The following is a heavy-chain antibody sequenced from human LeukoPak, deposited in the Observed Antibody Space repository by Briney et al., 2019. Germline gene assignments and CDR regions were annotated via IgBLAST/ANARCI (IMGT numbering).Heavy chain of an antibody. CDR3: ARDLYSGSKTT. J-gene: IGHJ5*02. V-gene: IGHV3-74*01. CDR1: GFTLSAYW. CDR2: IEGDGNRI. Sequence: GGSLRLSCAASGFTLSAYWMHWVRQAPGKGLMWVSRIEGDGNRITYADSVKGRFTISRDNAKNTLYLQMNSLRAEDTAVYYCARDLYSGSKTTWGQGTLVTVSS. D-gene: IGHD1-26*01.